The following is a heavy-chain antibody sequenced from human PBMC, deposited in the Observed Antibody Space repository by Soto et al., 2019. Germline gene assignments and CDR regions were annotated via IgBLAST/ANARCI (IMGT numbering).Heavy chain of an antibody. V-gene: IGHV1-69*13. Sequence: SVKVSCKASGGTFSSYAISWVRQAPGQGLEWMGGIIPIFGTANYAQKFQGRVTITADESTSTAYMELSSLRSEDTAVYYCATKPLGYCSGGSCPLDPTNWFDPWGQGTLVTVSS. J-gene: IGHJ5*02. CDR1: GGTFSSYA. CDR2: IIPIFGTA. CDR3: ATKPLGYCSGGSCPLDPTNWFDP. D-gene: IGHD2-15*01.